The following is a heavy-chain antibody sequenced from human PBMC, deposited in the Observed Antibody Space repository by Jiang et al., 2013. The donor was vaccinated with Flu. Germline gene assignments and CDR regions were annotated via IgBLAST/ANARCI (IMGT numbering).Heavy chain of an antibody. Sequence: GAEVKKPGASVKVSCKASGYTFASHGINWVRQAPGHGLEWMGWISPYNGFTNYAQNLQGRVTMTTDTSTSTAYMELRSLRSDDTAVYFCARVSGGAPVYYFDYWGQGVLVTVSS. V-gene: IGHV1-18*01. CDR3: ARVSGGAPVYYFDY. D-gene: IGHD2-8*02. J-gene: IGHJ4*02. CDR1: GYTFASHG. CDR2: ISPYNGFT.